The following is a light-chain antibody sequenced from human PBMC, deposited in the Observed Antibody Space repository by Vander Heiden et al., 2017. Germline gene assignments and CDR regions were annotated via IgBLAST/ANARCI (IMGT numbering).Light chain of an antibody. CDR2: WAS. CDR3: QQYADTPWT. CDR1: QSVLYSANNMNY. V-gene: IGKV4-1*01. Sequence: DILMTQSPDSLAVSLGERATINCGASQSVLYSANNMNYLGCFQQKPGQPPKLLIYWASIRESGVPDRFSGSRSGTDFTLTISSLQAEDVAVYYCQQYADTPWTFGRGTKVELK. J-gene: IGKJ1*01.